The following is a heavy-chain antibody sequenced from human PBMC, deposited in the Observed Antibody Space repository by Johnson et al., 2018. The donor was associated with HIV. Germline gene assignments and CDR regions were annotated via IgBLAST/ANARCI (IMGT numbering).Heavy chain of an antibody. V-gene: IGHV3-30*04. Sequence: QVQLVESGGGVVQPGGSLRLSCAASGFTFTNYAMDWVRQAPGKGLEWVAFVSSDGSNKKYADSVKGRFTIPRDNSKNAVYLQLNSLRVEDTDVYYCAKDLGAKKDDEWATNYDYDLSVAYPVTDPRAVVGAFDVWGQGTMVTVSS. CDR1: GFTFTNYA. J-gene: IGHJ3*01. D-gene: IGHD3-16*01. CDR2: VSSDGSNK. CDR3: AKDLGAKKDDEWATNYDYDLSVAYPVTDPRAVVGAFDV.